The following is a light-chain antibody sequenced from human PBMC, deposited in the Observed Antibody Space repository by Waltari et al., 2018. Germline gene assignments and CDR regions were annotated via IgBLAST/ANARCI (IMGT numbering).Light chain of an antibody. J-gene: IGKJ2*01. CDR3: QQSYNTLYT. CDR1: QSIGTY. Sequence: IQMTQSPSSLSASVGDRVTINCRASQSIGTYLSWYQQKPGYAPNLLMYTASNVQSGVPSRFSGSGSGTHFTLTISSLQPEDFATYYCQQSYNTLYTFGQGTKVEIK. V-gene: IGKV1-39*01. CDR2: TAS.